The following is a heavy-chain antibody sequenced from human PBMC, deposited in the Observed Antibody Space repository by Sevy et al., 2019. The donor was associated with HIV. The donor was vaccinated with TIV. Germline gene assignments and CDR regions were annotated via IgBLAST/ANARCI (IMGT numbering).Heavy chain of an antibody. J-gene: IGHJ3*02. D-gene: IGHD1-1*01. V-gene: IGHV3-7*01. Sequence: GGSLRLSCAASGFTFSSYWMSWVRQAPGKGLEWVANIKQDGSEKYYVDSVKGRFTISRDNAKNSLYLQMNSLRAEDTAVYYCARQLPLELYAFDIWGQGTMVTVSS. CDR2: IKQDGSEK. CDR3: ARQLPLELYAFDI. CDR1: GFTFSSYW.